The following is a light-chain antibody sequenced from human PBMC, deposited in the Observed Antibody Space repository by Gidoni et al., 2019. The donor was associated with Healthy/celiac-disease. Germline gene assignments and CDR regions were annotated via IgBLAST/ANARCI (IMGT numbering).Light chain of an antibody. CDR2: QDS. CDR3: QAWDSSTHVV. CDR1: KLGEKY. Sequence: SYELTQPPSVSVSPGQTASITRSGDKLGEKYACWYQQKPGPSPVLVIYQDSKRPSGIPERFSGSNSGNTATLTISGTEAMDEADYDCQAWDSSTHVVFGGGTKLTVL. J-gene: IGLJ2*01. V-gene: IGLV3-1*01.